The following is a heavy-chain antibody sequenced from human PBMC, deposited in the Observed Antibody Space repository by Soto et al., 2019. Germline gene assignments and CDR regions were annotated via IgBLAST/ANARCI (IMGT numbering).Heavy chain of an antibody. V-gene: IGHV4-34*01. J-gene: IGHJ6*02. CDR1: GGSFSGYY. Sequence: QVQLQQWGAGLLKPSETLSLTCAVYGGSFSGYYWSWIRQPPGKGLEWIGEINHSGSTNYNPSLTSRVTISVDTSKNQFSLKLSSVTAADTAVYYCARRKGVVGYYNPRWYYYYGMDVWGQGTTVTVSS. D-gene: IGHD3-9*01. CDR2: INHSGST. CDR3: ARRKGVVGYYNPRWYYYYGMDV.